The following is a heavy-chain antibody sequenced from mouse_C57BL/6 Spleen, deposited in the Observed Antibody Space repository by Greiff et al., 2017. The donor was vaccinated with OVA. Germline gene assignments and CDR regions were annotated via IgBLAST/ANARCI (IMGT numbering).Heavy chain of an antibody. V-gene: IGHV1-26*01. D-gene: IGHD1-1*01. CDR1: GYTFTDYY. CDR3: ARGGITTEGYFDV. Sequence: VQLQQSGPELVKPGASVKISCKASGYTFTDYYMNWVKQSHGKSLEWIGDINPNNGGTSYNQKFKGKATLTVDKSSSTAYMELRSLTSEDSAVYYCARGGITTEGYFDVWGTGTTVTVSS. J-gene: IGHJ1*03. CDR2: INPNNGGT.